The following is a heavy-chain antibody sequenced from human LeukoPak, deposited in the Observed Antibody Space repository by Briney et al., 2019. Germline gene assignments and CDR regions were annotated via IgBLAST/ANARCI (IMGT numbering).Heavy chain of an antibody. CDR3: ARVVPAAIIDY. D-gene: IGHD2-2*02. CDR2: IYHSGST. V-gene: IGHV4-30-2*01. J-gene: IGHJ4*02. Sequence: SQTLSLTCTVSGGSISSGGYYWSWIRQPPGKGLEWIGYIYHSGSTYYNPSLKSRVIISVDRSKNQFSLKLSSVTAADTAVYYCARVVPAAIIDYWGQGTLVTVSS. CDR1: GGSISSGGYY.